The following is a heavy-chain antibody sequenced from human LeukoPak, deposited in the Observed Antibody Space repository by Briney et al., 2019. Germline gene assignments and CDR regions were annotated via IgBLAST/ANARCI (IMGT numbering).Heavy chain of an antibody. CDR3: ARVGCTGGSCLAYNYYAMDV. V-gene: IGHV3-33*01. Sequence: AGGSLRLSCAASGFTFNTYGMNWVSQAPGKGLEWVAIIWYDGSDKYYAESVKGRFTISRDNSKNTLYLQVNSLRAEDTAVYYCARVGCTGGSCLAYNYYAMDVWGQGTTVTVSS. CDR2: IWYDGSDK. J-gene: IGHJ6*02. D-gene: IGHD2-15*01. CDR1: GFTFNTYG.